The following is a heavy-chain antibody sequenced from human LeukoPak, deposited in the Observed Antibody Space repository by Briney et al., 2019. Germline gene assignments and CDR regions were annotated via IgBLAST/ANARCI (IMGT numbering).Heavy chain of an antibody. V-gene: IGHV3-66*02. CDR3: AKAWQQAVADY. D-gene: IGHD6-19*01. CDR1: GFTVSSNY. CDR2: FYSGGST. Sequence: PGGSLRLSCAASGFTVSSNYMSWVRQAPGKGLEWVSVFYSGGSTYYADSVKGRFTISRDNSKNTLYLQMNSLRAEDTAVYYCAKAWQQAVADYWGQGTLVTVSS. J-gene: IGHJ4*02.